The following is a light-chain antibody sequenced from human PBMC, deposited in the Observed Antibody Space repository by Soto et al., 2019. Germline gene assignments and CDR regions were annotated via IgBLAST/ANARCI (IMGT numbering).Light chain of an antibody. CDR1: QSLLHSNGYNY. J-gene: IGKJ4*01. Sequence: DIVMTQSPLSLPVAPGEPASISCRSSQSLLHSNGYNYLDWYLQKPGQSPQLLISLGSNRASGVPDRFSGSGSGTDFTLKISRVEAGDVGVYYCMQALQTPLTFGGGTKVEIK. CDR2: LGS. V-gene: IGKV2-28*01. CDR3: MQALQTPLT.